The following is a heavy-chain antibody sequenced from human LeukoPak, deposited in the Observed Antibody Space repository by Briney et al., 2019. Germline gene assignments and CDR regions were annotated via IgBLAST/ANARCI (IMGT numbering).Heavy chain of an antibody. Sequence: ASVKVSCKASGGTFSNYAISWVRQASGQGLEWMGWISAYNGNTNYAQKLQGRVTMTTDTSTSTAYMELRSLRSDDTAVYYCARDRMLWFGELLYDYWGQGTLVTVSS. D-gene: IGHD3-10*01. CDR1: GGTFSNYA. CDR2: ISAYNGNT. J-gene: IGHJ4*02. V-gene: IGHV1-18*01. CDR3: ARDRMLWFGELLYDY.